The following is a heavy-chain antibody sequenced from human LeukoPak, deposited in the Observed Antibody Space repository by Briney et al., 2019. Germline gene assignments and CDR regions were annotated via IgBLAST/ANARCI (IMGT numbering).Heavy chain of an antibody. CDR2: ISYDGSNK. CDR1: GFTFSSYA. V-gene: IGHV3-30*04. D-gene: IGHD2-21*02. Sequence: GGSLRLSCAASGFTFSSYAMHWVRQAPGKGLEWVAVISYDGSNKYYADSVKGRFTISRDNSKNTLYLQMNSLRAEDTAVYYCARAKYHIVVVTWGYYFDYWGQGTLVTVSS. J-gene: IGHJ4*02. CDR3: ARAKYHIVVVTWGYYFDY.